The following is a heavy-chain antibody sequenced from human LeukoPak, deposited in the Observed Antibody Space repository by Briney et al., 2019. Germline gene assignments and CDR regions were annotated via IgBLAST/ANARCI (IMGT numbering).Heavy chain of an antibody. D-gene: IGHD6-19*01. V-gene: IGHV1-8*01. CDR3: ARGSVRQWLVFVY. Sequence: ASVKVSCKASGYTFTSYDINWVRQAPGQGLEWMGWMNPNSGNTVYAQRFQGRVTMTRNTSISTAYMELSSLRSEDTAVYYCARGSVRQWLVFVYWGQGTLVTVSS. J-gene: IGHJ4*02. CDR1: GYTFTSYD. CDR2: MNPNSGNT.